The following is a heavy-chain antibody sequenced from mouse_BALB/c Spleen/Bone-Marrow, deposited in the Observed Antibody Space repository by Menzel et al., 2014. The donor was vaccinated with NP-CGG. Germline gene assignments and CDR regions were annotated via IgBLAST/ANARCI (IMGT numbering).Heavy chain of an antibody. CDR1: GFNIKDTY. D-gene: IGHD1-1*01. Sequence: VQLQQSGAELVKPGASVKLSCTASGFNIKDTYMHWVKRRPEQGLEWIGRIDPANGNTKYDPRFQGKATITADTYSNTAYLQLSSLTSEDTAVYYCAMYYYGSSLFAYWGQGTLVTVSA. CDR3: AMYYYGSSLFAY. CDR2: IDPANGNT. V-gene: IGHV14-3*02. J-gene: IGHJ3*01.